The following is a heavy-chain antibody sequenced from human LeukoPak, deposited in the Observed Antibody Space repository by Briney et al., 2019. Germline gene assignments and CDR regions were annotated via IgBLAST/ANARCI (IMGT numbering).Heavy chain of an antibody. CDR1: GFTFSSYS. Sequence: KSGGSLRLSCAASGFTFSSYSMNWVRQAPGKGLEWVSSISSSSSYIYYADSVKGRFTISRDNAKNSLYLQMNSLRAEDTAVYYCARDDQSEGPFDYWGQGTLVTVSS. V-gene: IGHV3-21*01. CDR3: ARDDQSEGPFDY. CDR2: ISSSSSYI. J-gene: IGHJ4*02.